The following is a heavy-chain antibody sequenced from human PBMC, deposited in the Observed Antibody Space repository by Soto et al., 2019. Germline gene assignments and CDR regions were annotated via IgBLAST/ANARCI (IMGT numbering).Heavy chain of an antibody. CDR3: AKAKFYFDSSPFDS. CDR2: INADGSDR. V-gene: IGHV3-43D*04. J-gene: IGHJ4*02. CDR1: AFTFEDYA. D-gene: IGHD1-26*01. Sequence: EGSLRLSCSTSAFTFEDYAVHWFRQSLMNGLEWVSFINADGSDRYYADSVKGRFTISRDNTKGSFYLQMDRLRLEDTAIYYCAKAKFYFDSSPFDSWGQGTLVTSPQ.